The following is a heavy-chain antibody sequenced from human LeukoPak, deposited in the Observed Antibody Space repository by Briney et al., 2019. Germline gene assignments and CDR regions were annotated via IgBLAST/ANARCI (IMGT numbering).Heavy chain of an antibody. CDR1: GFTFSNYG. J-gene: IGHJ6*03. Sequence: PGGTLRLSCAASGFTFSNYGMNWVRQAPGKGLEWVSALSSSGGSTYYADSVKGRFTISRDNSKNTLYLQMNSLRAEDTAVYYCARDRPTMDVWGKGTTVTISS. CDR2: LSSSGGST. V-gene: IGHV3-23*01. CDR3: ARDRPTMDV.